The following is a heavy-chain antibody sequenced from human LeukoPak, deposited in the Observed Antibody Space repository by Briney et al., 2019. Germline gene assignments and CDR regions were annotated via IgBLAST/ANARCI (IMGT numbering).Heavy chain of an antibody. Sequence: ASVKVSCKASGYTFTGYYMHWVRQAPGQGLEWMGWINPNSGGTNYAQKFQGRVTMTRDTSISTAYMELSRLRSDDTAVYYCARDLVPETYYDPWGAFDIWGQGTMVTVSS. J-gene: IGHJ3*02. CDR2: INPNSGGT. D-gene: IGHD3-3*01. CDR3: ARDLVPETYYDPWGAFDI. V-gene: IGHV1-2*02. CDR1: GYTFTGYY.